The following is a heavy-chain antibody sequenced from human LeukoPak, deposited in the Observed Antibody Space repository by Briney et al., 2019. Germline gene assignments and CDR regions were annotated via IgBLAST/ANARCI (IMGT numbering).Heavy chain of an antibody. CDR3: ARGGIGAYCGGDCYSGIHY. Sequence: VGSLRLSCAASGFTFSRYSMNWVRQAPGKGLEWDSAISSSSSYIYYADSVKGRFTISRDNAKNSLYLQMNSLRAEDTAVYYCARGGIGAYCGGDCYSGIHYCGQGTLVTVSS. J-gene: IGHJ4*02. D-gene: IGHD2-21*02. CDR1: GFTFSRYS. V-gene: IGHV3-21*01. CDR2: ISSSSSYI.